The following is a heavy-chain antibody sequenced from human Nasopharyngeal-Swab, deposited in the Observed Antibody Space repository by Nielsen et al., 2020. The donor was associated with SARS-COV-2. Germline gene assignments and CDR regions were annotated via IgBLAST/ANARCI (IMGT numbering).Heavy chain of an antibody. Sequence: GESLKISCAASGFTFSSYGMHWVRQAPGKGLEWVAVIWYDGSNKYYADSMKGRFTISRDNSKNTLYLQMNSLRAEDTAVYYCARDRIAVAGIIDYWGQGTLVTVSS. CDR1: GFTFSSYG. J-gene: IGHJ4*02. V-gene: IGHV3-33*01. D-gene: IGHD6-19*01. CDR2: IWYDGSNK. CDR3: ARDRIAVAGIIDY.